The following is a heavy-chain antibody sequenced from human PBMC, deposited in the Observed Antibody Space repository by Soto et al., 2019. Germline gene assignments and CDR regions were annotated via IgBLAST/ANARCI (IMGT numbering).Heavy chain of an antibody. CDR2: ISGSGGST. CDR3: AKGYGDHVRGHYMAV. D-gene: IGHD4-17*01. Sequence: MGVVSVSAISGSGGSTYYADSVKGRFTISRDNSKNTLYLQMNSLRAEDTAVYYCAKGYGDHVRGHYMAVWGKGTTVTVSS. V-gene: IGHV3-23*01. J-gene: IGHJ6*03.